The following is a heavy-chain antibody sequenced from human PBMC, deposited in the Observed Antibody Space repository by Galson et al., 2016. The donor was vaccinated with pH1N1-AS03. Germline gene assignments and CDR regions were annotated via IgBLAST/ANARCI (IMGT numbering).Heavy chain of an antibody. CDR2: VSHAGRT. J-gene: IGHJ6*02. V-gene: IGHV4-4*02. CDR3: ARDVLPYSLGLDV. CDR1: GDSISTSNW. Sequence: LSLTCAVSGDSISTSNWWSWVRQPPGKGLEWIGEVSHAGRTNYSPSLKSRVTISLAKSKNQFSLQLTSVTAADTAVYYCARDVLPYSLGLDVWGQGTTVTVSS. D-gene: IGHD5-18*01.